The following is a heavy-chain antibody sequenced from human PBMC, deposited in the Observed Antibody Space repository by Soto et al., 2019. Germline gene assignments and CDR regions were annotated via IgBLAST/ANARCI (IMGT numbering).Heavy chain of an antibody. CDR2: ISGGGNDR. Sequence: VQLLESGGSTVHPGGSLTLSCAASGFPFSSYAMSWVRQTPEKGLEWVAGISGGGNDRYYADFVQGRFTFSRDNSRNILYLQMNSLRAEDTAMYYCARSLFMVAPDNEPFDYWGQGTLVTVSS. CDR3: ARSLFMVAPDNEPFDY. V-gene: IGHV3-23*01. CDR1: GFPFSSYA. J-gene: IGHJ4*02. D-gene: IGHD5-12*01.